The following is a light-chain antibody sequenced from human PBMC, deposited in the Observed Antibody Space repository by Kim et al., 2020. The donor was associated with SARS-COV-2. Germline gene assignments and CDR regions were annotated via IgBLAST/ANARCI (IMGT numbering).Light chain of an antibody. CDR1: SLRSYY. V-gene: IGLV3-19*01. CDR2: GKN. Sequence: SSELTQDPAVSVALGQTVRITCQGDSLRSYYASWYQQKPGQAPVLVIYGKNNRPSGIPDRVSGSSSGNTASLTITGAQAEDEADYYCNSRDSSGNHAWVFGGGTQLTVL. CDR3: NSRDSSGNHAWV. J-gene: IGLJ3*02.